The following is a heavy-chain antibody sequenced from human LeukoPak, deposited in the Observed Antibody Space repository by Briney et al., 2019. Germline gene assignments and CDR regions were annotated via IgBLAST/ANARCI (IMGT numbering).Heavy chain of an antibody. D-gene: IGHD5-18*01. J-gene: IGHJ4*02. Sequence: PSQTLSLTCTVSGGSISSGPYYWTWIRQPAGKGLEWIGHFYTSVSTNYNPSLKSRVTISVDTSKNQFSLKLSSVTAADTAVYYCARDGYSYGYVGYFDSWGQGTLVTVSS. CDR3: ARDGYSYGYVGYFDS. CDR1: GGSISSGPYY. V-gene: IGHV4-61*09. CDR2: FYTSVST.